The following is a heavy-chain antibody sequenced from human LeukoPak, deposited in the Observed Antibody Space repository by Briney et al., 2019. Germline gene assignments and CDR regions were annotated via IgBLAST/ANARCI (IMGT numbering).Heavy chain of an antibody. J-gene: IGHJ4*02. V-gene: IGHV3-48*01. D-gene: IGHD3-10*01. CDR1: GFTFSSYS. CDR3: ARPGGSGNFYIY. CDR2: ISSGSAAI. Sequence: GGSLRLSCAVSGFTFSSYSMTWVRQAPGKGLEWVSYISSGSAAIYYADSVKGRFTISRDNANNSLFLQMSSLRAEDTAKYYCARPGGSGNFYIYWGQGTLVTVSS.